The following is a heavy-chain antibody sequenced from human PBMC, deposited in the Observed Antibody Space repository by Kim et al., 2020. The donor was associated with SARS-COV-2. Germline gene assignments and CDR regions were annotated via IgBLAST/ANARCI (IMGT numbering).Heavy chain of an antibody. CDR2: IIPIFGTA. J-gene: IGHJ4*02. CDR1: GGTFSSYA. Sequence: SVKVSCKASGGTFSSYAISWVRQAPGQGLEWMGGIIPIFGTANYAQKFQGRVTITADESTSTAYMELSSLGSEDTAVYYCARDPGDYGDYVIWGQGTLVTVSS. D-gene: IGHD4-17*01. CDR3: ARDPGDYGDYVI. V-gene: IGHV1-69*13.